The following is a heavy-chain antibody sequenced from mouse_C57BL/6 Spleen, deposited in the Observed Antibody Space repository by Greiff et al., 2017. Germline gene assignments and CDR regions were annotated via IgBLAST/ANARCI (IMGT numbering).Heavy chain of an antibody. Sequence: VQLQQPGAELVKPGASVKLSCKASGYTFTSYWMQWVKQRPGQGLEWIGEIDPSDSYTNYNQKFKGKATLTVDTSSSTAYMQLSSLTSEDSAVYYCARGLGNDFDYWGQGTTLTVA. V-gene: IGHV1-50*01. CDR2: IDPSDSYT. D-gene: IGHD2-4*01. CDR3: ARGLGNDFDY. CDR1: GYTFTSYW. J-gene: IGHJ2*01.